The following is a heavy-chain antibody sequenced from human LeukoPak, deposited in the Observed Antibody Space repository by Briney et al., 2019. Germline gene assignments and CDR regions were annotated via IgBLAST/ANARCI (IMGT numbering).Heavy chain of an antibody. Sequence: GGSLRLSCAASGFTFSSYGMHWVRQAPGKGLEWVSAISGSGGSTYYADSVKGRFTISRDNSKNTLYLQMNSLRAEDTAVYYCAKDRLRNYYDSSGYDYWGRGTLVTVSS. J-gene: IGHJ4*02. CDR2: ISGSGGST. CDR3: AKDRLRNYYDSSGYDY. V-gene: IGHV3-23*01. D-gene: IGHD3-22*01. CDR1: GFTFSSYG.